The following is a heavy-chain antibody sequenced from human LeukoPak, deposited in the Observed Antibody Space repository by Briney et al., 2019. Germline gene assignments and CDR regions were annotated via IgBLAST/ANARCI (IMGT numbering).Heavy chain of an antibody. J-gene: IGHJ5*02. V-gene: IGHV3-30*18. CDR1: GFTFSSYG. CDR2: ISYDGSNK. CDR3: AKDRQQLSYTCDP. D-gene: IGHD6-13*01. Sequence: GRSLRLSCAASGFTFSSYGMHWVRQAPGKGLEWVAVISYDGSNKYYADSVKGRFTISRDNSKNTLYLQMNSLRAEDTAVYYCAKDRQQLSYTCDPWGQGTLVTVSS.